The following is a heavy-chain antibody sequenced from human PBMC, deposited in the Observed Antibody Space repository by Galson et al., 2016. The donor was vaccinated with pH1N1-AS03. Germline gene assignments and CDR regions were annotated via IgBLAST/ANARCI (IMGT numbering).Heavy chain of an antibody. CDR3: GSSPHYFDY. Sequence: SLRLSCAASGFIFSTYEMYWVRQAPGKGLERVSYISSSGATTYYADSVKGRFTISRDNAKNSLYLQMNSLRAEDTAVYYCGSSPHYFDYWGQGTLVTVSS. CDR1: GFIFSTYE. J-gene: IGHJ4*02. CDR2: ISSSGATT. V-gene: IGHV3-48*03.